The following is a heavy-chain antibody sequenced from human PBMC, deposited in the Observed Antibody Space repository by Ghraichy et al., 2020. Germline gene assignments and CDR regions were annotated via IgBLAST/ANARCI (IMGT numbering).Heavy chain of an antibody. Sequence: GGSLRLSCAASGFTFSTYAMSWVRQAPGKGLEWVSGISGSGGSTYYADPVKGRFTISRDNSKKTLYLQMNSLRVEDTAVYYCAKGVRTWFGDGPYFDYWGQGTLVTVSS. CDR2: ISGSGGST. J-gene: IGHJ4*02. CDR1: GFTFSTYA. V-gene: IGHV3-23*01. CDR3: AKGVRTWFGDGPYFDY. D-gene: IGHD3-10*01.